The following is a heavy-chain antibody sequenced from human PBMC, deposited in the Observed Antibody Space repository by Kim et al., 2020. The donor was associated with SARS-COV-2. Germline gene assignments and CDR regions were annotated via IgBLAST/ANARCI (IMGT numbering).Heavy chain of an antibody. D-gene: IGHD1-26*01. CDR2: MSGSGRTT. Sequence: GGSLRLSCVASGFTFSSYAMSWVRQAPGKGLEWVSDMSGSGRTTNYADFVKGRFTISRDNSRNTVYLQMNSLRVEDTAVYYCAKDQIVGDNKVNFDSWGQGNLVTVSS. CDR3: AKDQIVGDNKVNFDS. J-gene: IGHJ4*02. CDR1: GFTFSSYA. V-gene: IGHV3-23*01.